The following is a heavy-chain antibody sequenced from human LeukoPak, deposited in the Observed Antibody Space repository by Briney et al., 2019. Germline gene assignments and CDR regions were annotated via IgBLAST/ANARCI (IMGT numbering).Heavy chain of an antibody. V-gene: IGHV3-30-3*01. Sequence: GGSLRLSCAASGFTFSTYAIHWVRQAPGKGLEWVAVISDDGSTKYYADSVKGRFTISRDNSKNMLYLQMNSLRAEDSAVYCCARDLIAVTGTGFWFDPRGQGTLVTVSS. D-gene: IGHD6-19*01. J-gene: IGHJ5*02. CDR2: ISDDGSTK. CDR1: GFTFSTYA. CDR3: ARDLIAVTGTGFWFDP.